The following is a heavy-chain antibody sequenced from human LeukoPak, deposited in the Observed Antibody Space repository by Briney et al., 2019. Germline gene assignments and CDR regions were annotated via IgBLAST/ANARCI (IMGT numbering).Heavy chain of an antibody. Sequence: GGSLRLSCAASGFTFSSYWMSWVRQAQGKGLEWVANIEQDGSEKYYVDSVKGRFTISRDNAKNSLSLQMNSLRAEDTAVYYCASHPGYSSGWYGTGFFDYWGQGTLVTVSS. CDR1: GFTFSSYW. J-gene: IGHJ4*02. V-gene: IGHV3-7*01. CDR3: ASHPGYSSGWYGTGFFDY. D-gene: IGHD6-19*01. CDR2: IEQDGSEK.